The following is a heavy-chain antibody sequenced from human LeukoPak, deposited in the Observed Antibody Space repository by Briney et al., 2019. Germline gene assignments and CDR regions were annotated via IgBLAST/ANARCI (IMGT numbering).Heavy chain of an antibody. CDR3: AREDALKGAFDI. CDR1: GYSFTGHY. J-gene: IGHJ3*02. V-gene: IGHV1-2*02. CDR2: INPKSGGT. Sequence: ASVKVSCKASGYSFTGHYMHWVRQAPGQGLEWMGWINPKSGGTNYAQKFQGRVTMTRDTSIRTAYMELSRLRSDDTAVYYCAREDALKGAFDIWGQGTMVTVSS.